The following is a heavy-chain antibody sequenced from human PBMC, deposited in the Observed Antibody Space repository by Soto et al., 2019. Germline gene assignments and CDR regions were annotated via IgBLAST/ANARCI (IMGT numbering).Heavy chain of an antibody. D-gene: IGHD6-19*01. V-gene: IGHV4-59*06. J-gene: IGHJ5*02. CDR1: GGSFSTYY. Sequence: SETLSLTCVVSGGSFSTYYYNWIRQSPGKGLGWIGYIYYSGSTYYNPSLKSRVTISVDTSKNQFSLKLGSVTAADTAVYYCAREYSSGWYNWFDPWGQGTLVTVSS. CDR3: AREYSSGWYNWFDP. CDR2: IYYSGST.